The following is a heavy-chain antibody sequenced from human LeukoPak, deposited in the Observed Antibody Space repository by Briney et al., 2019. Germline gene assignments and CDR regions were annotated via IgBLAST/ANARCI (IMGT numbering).Heavy chain of an antibody. CDR3: ARDPGQLLWGAFDY. CDR1: GFTFSSYA. D-gene: IGHD2-2*01. CDR2: ISYDGSNK. Sequence: PGGSLRLSCAASGFTFSSYAMHWVRQAPGKGLEWVAVISYDGSNKYYADSVKGRFTISRDNSKNTLYLQMNSLRAVDTAVYYCARDPGQLLWGAFDYWGQGTLVTVSS. J-gene: IGHJ4*02. V-gene: IGHV3-30*04.